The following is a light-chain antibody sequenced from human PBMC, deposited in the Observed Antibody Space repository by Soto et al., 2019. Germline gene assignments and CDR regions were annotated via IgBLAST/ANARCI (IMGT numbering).Light chain of an antibody. J-gene: IGKJ1*01. V-gene: IGKV1-5*01. Sequence: IQMTQSPSTLSASEGDRVTITCRASQSISSWLAWYQQKPGKAPKLLIYDASSLESGVPSRFSGSGSGTEFTLTISSLQPDDFATYYCQQYNSYSPWTFGQGTNVAIK. CDR1: QSISSW. CDR2: DAS. CDR3: QQYNSYSPWT.